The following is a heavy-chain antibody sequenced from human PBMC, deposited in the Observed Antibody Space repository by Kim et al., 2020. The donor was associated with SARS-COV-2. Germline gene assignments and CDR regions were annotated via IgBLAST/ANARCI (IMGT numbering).Heavy chain of an antibody. V-gene: IGHV4-31*03. Sequence: SETLSLTCTVSGGSISSVGYYWSWIRQHPEKGLEWIGYIHYSGSTHYNPSLESRVTISVDTSKNQFSLKLSSVTAADTAVYYCARVPTGSYGGYFDYWGQGTLVTVSS. CDR1: GGSISSVGYY. J-gene: IGHJ4*02. D-gene: IGHD3-10*01. CDR3: ARVPTGSYGGYFDY. CDR2: IHYSGST.